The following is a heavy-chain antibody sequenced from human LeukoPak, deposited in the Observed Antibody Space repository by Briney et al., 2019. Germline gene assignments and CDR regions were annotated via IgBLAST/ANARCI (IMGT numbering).Heavy chain of an antibody. J-gene: IGHJ5*02. CDR3: ARSEGRYGGFDWFDI. CDR1: GGSMYGYY. D-gene: IGHD5-12*01. Sequence: SETLSLTCTVSGGSMYGYYLNWIRQTPGKRLELIGYIYHSGSTNYNPSLKSRLTMSVDTSRNHFSLKLNSVTAADTAVYFCARSEGRYGGFDWFDIWGQGILVTVSS. CDR2: IYHSGST. V-gene: IGHV4-59*08.